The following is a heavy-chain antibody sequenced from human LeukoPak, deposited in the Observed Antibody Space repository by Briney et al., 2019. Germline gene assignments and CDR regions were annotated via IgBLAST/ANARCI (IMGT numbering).Heavy chain of an antibody. J-gene: IGHJ2*01. D-gene: IGHD3-10*01. CDR3: ARDVGSRLWYFDL. CDR1: GFTFSSYE. V-gene: IGHV3-21*05. Sequence: PGGSLRLSCAASGFTFSSYEMNWVRQAPGKGLEWVSYISSSSSYIYYADSVKGRFTISRDNAKNSLYLQMNSLRAEDTAVYYCARDVGSRLWYFDLWGRGTLVTVSS. CDR2: ISSSSSYI.